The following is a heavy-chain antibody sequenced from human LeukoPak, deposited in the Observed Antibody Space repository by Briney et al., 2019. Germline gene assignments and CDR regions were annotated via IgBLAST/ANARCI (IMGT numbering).Heavy chain of an antibody. V-gene: IGHV3-20*04. D-gene: IGHD3-3*01. J-gene: IGHJ4*02. Sequence: GGSLRLSCAASGFIFHDHGMTWVRQAPGKGLEWVSAINWNGGSTGYADSVKGRFTISRDNAKNSLHLQMNSLRAEDTAFYYCARSPTSFYSYFDYWGQGTLVTVSS. CDR1: GFIFHDHG. CDR2: INWNGGST. CDR3: ARSPTSFYSYFDY.